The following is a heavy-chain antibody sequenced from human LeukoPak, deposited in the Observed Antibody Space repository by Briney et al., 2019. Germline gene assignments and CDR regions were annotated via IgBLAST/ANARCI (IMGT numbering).Heavy chain of an antibody. CDR1: GFTFSSYA. CDR2: ISGSGGST. J-gene: IGHJ6*02. Sequence: GGALRLSCAASGFTFSSYAMSWVRQAPEKGLEWVSAISGSGGSTYYADSVKGRFTISRDNSKNTLYLQMNSLRAEDTAVYYCAKGPLHYDILTGYFQYGMDVWGQGTTVTVSS. V-gene: IGHV3-23*01. D-gene: IGHD3-9*01. CDR3: AKGPLHYDILTGYFQYGMDV.